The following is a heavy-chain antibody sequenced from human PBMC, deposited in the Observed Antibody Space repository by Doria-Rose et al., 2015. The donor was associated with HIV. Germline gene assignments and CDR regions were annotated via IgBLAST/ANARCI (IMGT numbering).Heavy chain of an antibody. CDR2: TYYTGTS. CDR3: ARMGSYRELDY. Sequence: DYYWNWIRQVPGKGLESLRYTYYTGTSDYSPSLKSRLNMAVDTSKNQFSLELSFVTVADTAVYYCARMGSYRELDYWGQGALVIVSA. CDR1: DYY. J-gene: IGHJ4*02. V-gene: IGHV4-30-4*01. D-gene: IGHD3-3*01.